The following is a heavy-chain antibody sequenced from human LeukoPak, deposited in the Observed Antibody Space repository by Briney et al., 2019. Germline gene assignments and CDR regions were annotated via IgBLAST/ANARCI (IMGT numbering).Heavy chain of an antibody. CDR2: IYHSGST. CDR1: GYSISSGYY. D-gene: IGHD4-17*01. CDR3: AAATETTVTPYNWFDP. V-gene: IGHV4-38-2*02. J-gene: IGHJ5*02. Sequence: SETLSLTCTVSGYSISSGYYWGWIRQPPGKGLEWIGSIYHSGSTYYNPSLKSRVTISVDTSKNQFSLKLSSVTAADTAVYYCAAATETTVTPYNWFDPWGQGTLVTVSS.